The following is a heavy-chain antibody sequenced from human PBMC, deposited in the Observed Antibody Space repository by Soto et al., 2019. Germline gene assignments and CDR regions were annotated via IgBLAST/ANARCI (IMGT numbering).Heavy chain of an antibody. CDR1: GFNFDEYG. CDR2: ISWNSGYI. V-gene: IGHV3-9*01. D-gene: IGHD2-2*02. J-gene: IGHJ4*02. CDR3: ARDITSGPPYTASPDLDY. Sequence: PGGSLRLSCAVSGFNFDEYGMHWVRQAPGKGLEWVAVISWNSGYIGYADSVKGRFTISRDNAKNSVYLQMSSLRLEDTALYYCARDITSGPPYTASPDLDYWGQGTLVTVSS.